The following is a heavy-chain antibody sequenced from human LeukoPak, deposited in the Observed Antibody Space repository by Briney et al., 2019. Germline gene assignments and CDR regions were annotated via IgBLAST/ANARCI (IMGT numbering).Heavy chain of an antibody. D-gene: IGHD3-16*01. Sequence: GGSLRLSCVGSGFTSIAYALTWARQAPGKGLEWVLGIIGGGVTTYYADSVKGRFTISRDNSKNTLYLQMNSLRADDTAIYYCARNQQLGGHSYYYYGMDVWGQGTTVTVSS. CDR2: IIGGGVTT. CDR3: ARNQQLGGHSYYYYGMDV. CDR1: GFTSIAYA. V-gene: IGHV3-23*01. J-gene: IGHJ6*02.